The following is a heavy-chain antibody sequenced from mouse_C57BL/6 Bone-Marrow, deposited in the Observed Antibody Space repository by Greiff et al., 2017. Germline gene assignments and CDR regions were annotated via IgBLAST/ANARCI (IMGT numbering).Heavy chain of an antibody. J-gene: IGHJ3*01. D-gene: IGHD1-1*02. CDR2: IYPGGGYT. Sequence: QVHVKQSGAELVRPGTSVKMSCKASGYTFTNYWIGWAKQRPGHGLEWIGDIYPGGGYTNYNEKFKGKATLTADKSSSTAYMQFSSLTSEDSAIYYCARSSYYGTPFAYWGQGTLVTVSA. CDR1: GYTFTNYW. CDR3: ARSSYYGTPFAY. V-gene: IGHV1-63*01.